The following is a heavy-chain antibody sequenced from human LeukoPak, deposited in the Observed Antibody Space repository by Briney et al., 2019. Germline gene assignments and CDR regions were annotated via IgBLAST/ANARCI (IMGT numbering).Heavy chain of an antibody. J-gene: IGHJ4*02. V-gene: IGHV4-34*01. CDR3: ARRFGVNYFGY. CDR2: INHSGST. D-gene: IGHD3-10*01. CDR1: GGSFSGYY. Sequence: SETLSLTCAVYGGSFSGYYWSWIRQPPGKGLEWIGEINHSGSTNYNPSLKSRVTISVDTSKNQFSLKLSSVTAADTAVYYCARRFGVNYFGYWGQGTLVTVSS.